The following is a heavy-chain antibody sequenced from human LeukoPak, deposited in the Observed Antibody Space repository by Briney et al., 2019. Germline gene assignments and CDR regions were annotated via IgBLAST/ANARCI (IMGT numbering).Heavy chain of an antibody. CDR1: GYTFTGYY. CDR2: INPNSGGT. CDR3: ARESIQSTYYYCMDV. Sequence: ASVKLSCKASGYTFTGYYMHWVRQAPGQGLERMGWINPNSGGTNYAQKFQGRVTMTMDTSISTAYMELSRLRSDDTAVYYCARESIQSTYYYCMDVWGQGTTVTVSS. J-gene: IGHJ6*02. D-gene: IGHD4-11*01. V-gene: IGHV1-2*02.